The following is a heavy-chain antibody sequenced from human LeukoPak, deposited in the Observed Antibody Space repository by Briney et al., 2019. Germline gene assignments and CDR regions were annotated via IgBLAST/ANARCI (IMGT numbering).Heavy chain of an antibody. CDR3: VRLNCRSSSTSCKNRYYYGMDV. D-gene: IGHD2-2*01. CDR1: GYSFTSYW. V-gene: IGHV5-10-1*01. Sequence: GESLKISCKGSGYSFTSYWISWLRQMPGKGLEWMGRIDPSDSYTNYSPSFQGHVTISADKSISTAYLQWSSLKASDTAMYYCVRLNCRSSSTSCKNRYYYGMDVWGQGTTVTVSS. CDR2: IDPSDSYT. J-gene: IGHJ6*02.